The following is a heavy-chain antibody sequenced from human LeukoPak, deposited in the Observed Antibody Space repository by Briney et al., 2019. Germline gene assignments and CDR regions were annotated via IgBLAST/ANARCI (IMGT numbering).Heavy chain of an antibody. CDR3: ATPQGDY. Sequence: PGGSLRLSCAASGFTFDDYAMHWVRQAPGKGLEWVSGISWNSGSIGYADSVKGRFTISRDNAKNSLYLQMNSLRAEDTALYYCATPQGDYWGQGTLVTVSS. CDR1: GFTFDDYA. CDR2: ISWNSGSI. V-gene: IGHV3-9*01. J-gene: IGHJ4*02.